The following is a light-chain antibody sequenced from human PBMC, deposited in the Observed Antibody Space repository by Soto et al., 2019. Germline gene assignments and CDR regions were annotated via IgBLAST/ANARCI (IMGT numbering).Light chain of an antibody. CDR2: SAS. V-gene: IGKV1-17*01. J-gene: IGKJ4*01. Sequence: DIQMTQSPSSLSASVGDRVTITCRASQGIRKHLGWYQQKPGKAPKRLIYSASSLQSGVPSRFSGSGSGTDFTLPISSLQPEDFATYYCLQSFNYPLTFGGGTQVEIK. CDR3: LQSFNYPLT. CDR1: QGIRKH.